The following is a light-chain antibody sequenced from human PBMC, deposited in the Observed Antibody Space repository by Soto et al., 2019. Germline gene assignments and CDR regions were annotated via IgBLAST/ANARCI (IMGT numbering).Light chain of an antibody. CDR3: SSYTSSSTLVV. Sequence: QSALTQPASVSGSPGQSITISCTGTSSDVCGYNYVSWYQQHPGKAPKLMIYDVSNRPSGVSNRFSGSKSGNTASLTISGLQAEDEADYYCSSYTSSSTLVVFGGGTQLPVL. V-gene: IGLV2-14*01. CDR2: DVS. J-gene: IGLJ2*01. CDR1: SSDVCGYNY.